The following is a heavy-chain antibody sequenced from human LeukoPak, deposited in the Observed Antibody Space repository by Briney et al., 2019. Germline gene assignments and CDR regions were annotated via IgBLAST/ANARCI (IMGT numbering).Heavy chain of an antibody. D-gene: IGHD1-26*01. J-gene: IGHJ4*02. CDR3: ARQMTPHGNFDY. Sequence: SGGSLRLSCVASGFTLSNHAMHWVRRATGKGLEWVSAIGTAGDTFYPGSVKGRFTISRENAKNSLYLQMDSLRAEDTAVYYCARQMTPHGNFDYWGQGTLVTVSS. V-gene: IGHV3-13*01. CDR2: IGTAGDT. CDR1: GFTLSNHA.